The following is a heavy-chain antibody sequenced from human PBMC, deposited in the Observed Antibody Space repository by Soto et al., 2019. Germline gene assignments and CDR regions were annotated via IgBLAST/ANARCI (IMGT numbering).Heavy chain of an antibody. J-gene: IGHJ6*02. Sequence: GESLKISCKGSGYSFIRYWIGWVRQMPGKGLEWMGIIYPGDSDTRYSPSFQGQVTISADKSISPAYLQWSSLKASDTAMYYCARLGAARDPKNYYYYGMDVWGQGTTVTVSS. CDR2: IYPGDSDT. D-gene: IGHD6-6*01. CDR3: ARLGAARDPKNYYYYGMDV. CDR1: GYSFIRYW. V-gene: IGHV5-51*01.